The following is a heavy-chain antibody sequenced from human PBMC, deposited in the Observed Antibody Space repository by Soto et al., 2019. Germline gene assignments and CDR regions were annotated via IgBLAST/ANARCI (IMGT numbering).Heavy chain of an antibody. CDR3: ARNSRGYIYGYYFDP. V-gene: IGHV4-61*01. CDR1: GGSVHNGSYY. Sequence: KTSETLSLTCTVSGGSVHNGSYYWSWLRQPPGKGLEWIGYIYYTGTTNYNPSLKSHVTISVDTSKNQFSLKVKSVSAADTAVYFCARNSRGYIYGYYFDPWGQGTLVTVSS. D-gene: IGHD5-18*01. CDR2: IYYTGTT. J-gene: IGHJ4*02.